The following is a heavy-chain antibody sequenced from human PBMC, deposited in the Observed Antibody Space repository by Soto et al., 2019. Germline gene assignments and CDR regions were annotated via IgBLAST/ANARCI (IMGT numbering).Heavy chain of an antibody. V-gene: IGHV3-73*01. J-gene: IGHJ4*02. D-gene: IGHD4-4*01. CDR1: GFPFSGAA. Sequence: PGGSLRLSCVASGFPFSGAAIHWVRQASGKGLEWVGRIRSKTNNYATAYGASMTGRFTISRDDSKSTAVLQLNSLKAEDTAVYNCATRTSSNSPYFFAYWGQGALVTVSS. CDR2: IRSKTNNYAT. CDR3: ATRTSSNSPYFFAY.